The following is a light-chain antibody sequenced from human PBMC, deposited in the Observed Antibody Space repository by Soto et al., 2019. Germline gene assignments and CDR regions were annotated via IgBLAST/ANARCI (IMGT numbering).Light chain of an antibody. CDR2: ASS. Sequence: IQMTQSPSSLSASVGDRVTIACRASQGIRNALAWYQQRPGKAPTLLIYASSNLQAGVPSRFRGSGSGAEFTLTISSLQPEDSATYYCLQDYNYHRTFGQGTKVEI. J-gene: IGKJ1*01. CDR3: LQDYNYHRT. CDR1: QGIRNA. V-gene: IGKV1-6*01.